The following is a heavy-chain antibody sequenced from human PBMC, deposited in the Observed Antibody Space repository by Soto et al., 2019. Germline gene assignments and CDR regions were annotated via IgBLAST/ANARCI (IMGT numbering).Heavy chain of an antibody. CDR3: ARSLTRLMYSALDM. Sequence: QVQLQESGPGLVKSSETLSLSCSVSNGSINGFYWSWVRQPPGKGLDWIGHVSYSGSTNYNPSLESRVTISLDTPTNQFSLTLRSVTAADTAVYYCARSLTRLMYSALDMWGQGTMVTVS. D-gene: IGHD2-15*01. J-gene: IGHJ3*02. CDR1: NGSINGFY. CDR2: VSYSGST. V-gene: IGHV4-59*01.